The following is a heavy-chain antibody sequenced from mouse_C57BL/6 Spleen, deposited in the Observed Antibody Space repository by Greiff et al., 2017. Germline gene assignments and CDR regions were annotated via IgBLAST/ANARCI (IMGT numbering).Heavy chain of an antibody. J-gene: IGHJ4*01. CDR3: ARGGYYGSSQRYYYAMDY. Sequence: QVQLQQSGAELVKPGASVKMSCKASGYTFTTYPIEWMKQNHGKSLEWIGNFHPYNDDTKYNEKFKGKATLTVEKSSSTVYLELSRLTSDDSAVYYCARGGYYGSSQRYYYAMDYWGQGTSVTVSS. D-gene: IGHD1-1*01. CDR1: GYTFTTYP. V-gene: IGHV1-47*01. CDR2: FHPYNDDT.